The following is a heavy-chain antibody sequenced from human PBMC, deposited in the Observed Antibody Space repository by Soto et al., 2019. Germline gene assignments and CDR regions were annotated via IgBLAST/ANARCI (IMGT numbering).Heavy chain of an antibody. D-gene: IGHD5-12*01. Sequence: QLVQSGAEVKKPGASVKVSCKTSGPTFIAYYIHWVRQAPGQGLEWMGWIDPKSGGTTYDQKFLGRVTMTRDAAINTAYVELNRLTSDDTAVYYCARVSVDVPEWGQGTLLTVSS. CDR2: IDPKSGGT. V-gene: IGHV1-2*02. J-gene: IGHJ4*02. CDR1: GPTFIAYY. CDR3: ARVSVDVPE.